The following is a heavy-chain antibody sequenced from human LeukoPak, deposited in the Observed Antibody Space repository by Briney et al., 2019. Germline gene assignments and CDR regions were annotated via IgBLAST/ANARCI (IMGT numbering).Heavy chain of an antibody. CDR2: IYYSGST. Sequence: SETLSLTCTVSGGSISSSSYYWGWIRQPPGKGLEWIGSIYYSGSTYYSPSLKSRVTISLDTSKNQFSLKLSSVTAADTAVYYCARAESGKLLWLGELFSSSYYFDYWGQGTLVTVSS. CDR3: ARAESGKLLWLGELFSSSYYFDY. J-gene: IGHJ4*02. V-gene: IGHV4-39*07. D-gene: IGHD3-10*01. CDR1: GGSISSSSYY.